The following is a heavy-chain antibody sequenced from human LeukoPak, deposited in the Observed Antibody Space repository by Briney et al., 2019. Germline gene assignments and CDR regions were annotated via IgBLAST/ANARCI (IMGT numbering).Heavy chain of an antibody. CDR1: GRSFSGYY. D-gene: IGHD3-10*01. CDR3: ARLPRGQRAYPFDY. V-gene: IGHV4-34*01. CDR2: INHSGST. Sequence: SETLSLTCAVYGRSFSGYYWSWIRQPPGKGLEWIGEINHSGSTNYNPSLKSRVTISVDTSKNQFSLKLSSVTAADTAVYYCARLPRGQRAYPFDYWGQGTLVTVSS. J-gene: IGHJ4*02.